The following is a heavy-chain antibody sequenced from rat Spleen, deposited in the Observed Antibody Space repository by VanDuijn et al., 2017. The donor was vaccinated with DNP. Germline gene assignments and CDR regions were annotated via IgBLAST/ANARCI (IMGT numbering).Heavy chain of an antibody. CDR1: GFTFNKYG. J-gene: IGHJ3*01. D-gene: IGHD5-1*01. Sequence: EVQLVESGGGLVQPGRSMKLSCAASGFTFNKYGMAWVRQAPAKGLEWVATISYNGSSTYYRDSVKGRFTISRDNGKDTLYLQMDSLRSEDTATYYCTTSGSAGFVYWGQGTLVTVSS. CDR3: TTSGSAGFVY. CDR2: ISYNGSST. V-gene: IGHV5-29*01.